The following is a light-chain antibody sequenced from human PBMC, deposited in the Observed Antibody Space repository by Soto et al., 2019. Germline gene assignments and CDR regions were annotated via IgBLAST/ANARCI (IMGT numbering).Light chain of an antibody. Sequence: EIVLTQSPATLSLSPGERATLSCRASQSVSSYLAWYQQKPGQAPRLLIYDASNRATGIPARFSGSGSGTGFTLTISRLEPEDFAVYYCQQRETFGQGTKVEIK. CDR2: DAS. J-gene: IGKJ1*01. CDR1: QSVSSY. CDR3: QQRET. V-gene: IGKV3-11*01.